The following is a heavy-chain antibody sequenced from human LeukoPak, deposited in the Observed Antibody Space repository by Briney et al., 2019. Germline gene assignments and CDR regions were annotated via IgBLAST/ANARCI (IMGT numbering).Heavy chain of an antibody. CDR1: GFTFSSYS. D-gene: IGHD3-3*01. CDR2: ISSSSSTI. Sequence: EGSLRVSCAASGFTFSSYSMSWVRQAPGKGLEWVSYISSSSSTIYYADSVKGRFTISRDNAKNSLYLQMNSLRAEDTAVYYCARDVTAPSTYYDFWSGYYTYYSHFDYWGQGTLVTVSS. V-gene: IGHV3-48*01. J-gene: IGHJ4*02. CDR3: ARDVTAPSTYYDFWSGYYTYYSHFDY.